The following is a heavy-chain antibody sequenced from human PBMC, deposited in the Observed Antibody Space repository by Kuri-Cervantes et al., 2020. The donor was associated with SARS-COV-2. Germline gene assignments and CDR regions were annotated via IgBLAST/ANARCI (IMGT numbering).Heavy chain of an antibody. CDR2: ITPFNGNT. J-gene: IGHJ3*02. CDR1: GVSFDYRF. D-gene: IGHD5-24*01. CDR3: ARSGPGAISREDGAFDI. V-gene: IGHV1-45*02. Sequence: SVKVSCKASGVSFDYRFLPWVRQAPGQALEWMGWITPFNGNTNYAQRFQDRVTITRDRSMSTAYMELSSLRFEDTTMYYCARSGPGAISREDGAFDIWGQGTMVTVSS.